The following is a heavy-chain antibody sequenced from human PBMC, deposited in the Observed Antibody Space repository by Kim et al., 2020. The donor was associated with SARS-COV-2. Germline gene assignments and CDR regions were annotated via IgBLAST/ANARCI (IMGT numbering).Heavy chain of an antibody. CDR3: SKDHPNYYGSGSYGSLFDY. V-gene: IGHV3-30*02. D-gene: IGHD3-10*01. Sequence: GRFTISRDNSKNTLYLEMNSRRAEDTAVYYCSKDHPNYYGSGSYGSLFDYWGQGTLVTVSS. J-gene: IGHJ4*02.